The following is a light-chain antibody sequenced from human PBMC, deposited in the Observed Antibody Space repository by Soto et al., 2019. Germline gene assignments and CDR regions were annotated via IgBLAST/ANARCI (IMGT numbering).Light chain of an antibody. Sequence: DIKMTQSPSTLSGSVGDRVTITCRASQTISSWLAWYQQKPGKAPKLLIYKASTLKSGVPSRFSGSGYGTEFALTISSLQPEDFATYYCQQYSYYSTFGQGAKVDVK. CDR3: QQYSYYST. J-gene: IGKJ1*01. CDR1: QTISSW. V-gene: IGKV1-5*03. CDR2: KAS.